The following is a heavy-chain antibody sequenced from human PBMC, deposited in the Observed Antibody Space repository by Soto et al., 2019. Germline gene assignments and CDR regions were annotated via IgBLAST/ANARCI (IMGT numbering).Heavy chain of an antibody. CDR2: VNPSGGHT. V-gene: IGHV1-46*01. CDR1: GDTFTDYY. CDR3: ARGGHVVVVTAALDY. Sequence: QVQLMQSGAEVKKPGASVKVSCKASGDTFTDYYIHWVRQAPGQGLEWMGTVNPSGGHTTYAQHFLGRVTMNRDTSTSTLYMELTSLTSDATAIYYCARGGHVVVVTAALDYGGQGTLVTVSS. D-gene: IGHD2-21*02. J-gene: IGHJ4*02.